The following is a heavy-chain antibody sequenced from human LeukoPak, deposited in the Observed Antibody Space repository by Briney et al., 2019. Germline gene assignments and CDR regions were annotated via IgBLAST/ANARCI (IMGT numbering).Heavy chain of an antibody. Sequence: PSETLSLTCTVSNYSTSTDYYWGWIRQPPGKGWEWIGTMYHSGSTYYNPSLRRAVTPSADTSKNQLSQKLSSVTAADTAVYYCARYDVGGSYRPFHYWGKPTLVTVSS. CDR2: MYHSGST. CDR1: NYSTSTDYY. J-gene: IGHJ4*02. CDR3: ARYDVGGSYRPFHY. V-gene: IGHV4-38-2*02. D-gene: IGHD3-16*02.